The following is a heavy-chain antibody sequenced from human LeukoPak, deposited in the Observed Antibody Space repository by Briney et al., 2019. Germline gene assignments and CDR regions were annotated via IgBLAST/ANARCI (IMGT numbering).Heavy chain of an antibody. Sequence: GGSLRLSCAASGFRFSDYWMHWVRQAPGKGLVWVSRISSDGTTTSYADSVKGRFTISRDNAKSTLYLQMNSLRGEDTAVYYCAGAPGRNEAFDMWGQGTMVTVSS. CDR3: AGAPGRNEAFDM. CDR2: ISSDGTTT. V-gene: IGHV3-74*01. D-gene: IGHD1-26*01. J-gene: IGHJ3*02. CDR1: GFRFSDYW.